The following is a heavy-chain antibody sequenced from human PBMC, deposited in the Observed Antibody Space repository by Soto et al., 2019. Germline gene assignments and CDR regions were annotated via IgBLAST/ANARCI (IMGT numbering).Heavy chain of an antibody. V-gene: IGHV1-2*02. CDR1: GYTFTGHY. J-gene: IGHJ4*02. Sequence: ASVKVSFKASGYTFTGHYIHWVRQAPEQGPEWMGEIGPESGATRYAQKFQGRVTMTRDMSITTVYMELNNLSPDDTAVYYCGRGRSGQIVVFYWGQGTPVPVSS. CDR2: IGPESGAT. D-gene: IGHD1-26*01. CDR3: GRGRSGQIVVFY.